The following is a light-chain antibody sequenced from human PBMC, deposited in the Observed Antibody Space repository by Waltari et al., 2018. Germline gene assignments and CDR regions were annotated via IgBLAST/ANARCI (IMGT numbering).Light chain of an antibody. V-gene: IGLV2-8*01. Sequence: QSALTQPPSASGSPGQSITISCTGPSSDVGAYNFVSWYQQNPGKAPKLIIFDVRKRPSGVPDRFSGAKSGNTASLTVSGLQAEDEADYYCNSYAGGDILYVFGTGTRVTVL. J-gene: IGLJ1*01. CDR2: DVR. CDR1: SSDVGAYNF. CDR3: NSYAGGDILYV.